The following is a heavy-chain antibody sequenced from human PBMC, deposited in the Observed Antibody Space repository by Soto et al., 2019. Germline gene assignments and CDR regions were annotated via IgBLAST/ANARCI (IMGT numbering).Heavy chain of an antibody. CDR1: GVTFRGHA. D-gene: IGHD6-6*01. Sequence: GASVKVSCKASGVTFRGHAVSWVRQAPGQGLEWMGGILTIFDTPNYARNFQGRVTITADESTSTTSMELNSLTSDDTAVYYCARSFSSTSAAFDSWGQGTLVTVSS. CDR2: ILTIFDTP. CDR3: ARSFSSTSAAFDS. V-gene: IGHV1-69*13. J-gene: IGHJ4*02.